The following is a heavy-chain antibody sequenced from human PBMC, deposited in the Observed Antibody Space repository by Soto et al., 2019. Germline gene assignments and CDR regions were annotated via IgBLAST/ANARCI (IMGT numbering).Heavy chain of an antibody. J-gene: IGHJ4*02. D-gene: IGHD1-26*01. Sequence: ASVKVSCKASGYTFTNYDINWVRQATGQGLEWLGWMNPSSGYTGYAQKFQGGVTMTGDTSISTAYMELSSLTSADTAVYYCARFVRHQLPTIDYWGQGALVTVSS. CDR2: MNPSSGYT. CDR3: ARFVRHQLPTIDY. V-gene: IGHV1-8*01. CDR1: GYTFTNYD.